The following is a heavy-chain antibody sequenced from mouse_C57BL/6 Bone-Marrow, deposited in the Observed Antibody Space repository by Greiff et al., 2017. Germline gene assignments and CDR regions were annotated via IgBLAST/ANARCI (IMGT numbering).Heavy chain of an antibody. V-gene: IGHV1-52*01. CDR3: ESSQPTSYDGCYRFDD. D-gene: IGHD2-3*01. J-gene: IGHJ2*01. CDR1: GYTFTSYW. CDR2: IDPSDSET. Sequence: QVQLQQPGAELVRPGSSVKLSCKASGYTFTSYWMHWVKQRPIQGLEWIGNIDPSDSETHYNQKFKDKATLTVDKSSSTAYMQLSSLTSEDSADYDGESSQPTSYDGCYRFDDWGQGTTLTVSS.